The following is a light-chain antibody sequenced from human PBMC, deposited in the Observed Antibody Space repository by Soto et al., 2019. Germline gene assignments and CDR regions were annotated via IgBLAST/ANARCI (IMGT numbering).Light chain of an antibody. CDR3: QQYDSSPVT. CDR1: QSVSSY. J-gene: IGKJ4*01. Sequence: EIVLTQSPATLSLSPGERATLSCRASQSVSSYFAWYQQKPGQAPRLLIYGASSRATGIPDRFSGSGSGTDFTLTISRLEPEDFAVYYRQQYDSSPVTFGGGTKVDIK. V-gene: IGKV3-20*01. CDR2: GAS.